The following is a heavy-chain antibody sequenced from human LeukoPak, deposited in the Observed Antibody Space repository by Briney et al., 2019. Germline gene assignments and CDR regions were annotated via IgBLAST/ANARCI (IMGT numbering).Heavy chain of an antibody. CDR1: GFTFDDYA. Sequence: PGRSLRLSCAASGFTFDDYAMHWVRQAPGKGLEWVSGITWNSRSIGYADSVKGRFTISRDDVKNMLYLQMNSLRVEDTGLYYCSTVEHFWGQGTLVTVSS. CDR2: ITWNSRSI. D-gene: IGHD1/OR15-1a*01. V-gene: IGHV3-9*01. J-gene: IGHJ4*02. CDR3: STVEHF.